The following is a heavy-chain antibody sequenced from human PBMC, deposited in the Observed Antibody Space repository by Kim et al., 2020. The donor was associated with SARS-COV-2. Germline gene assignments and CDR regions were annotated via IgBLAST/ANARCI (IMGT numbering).Heavy chain of an antibody. V-gene: IGHV3-30*02. Sequence: GGSLRLSCAASGFIFSTSGMHWVRQAPGKGLEWVAFIQFDTSTQYYGDSVKGRFTTSRDNSKNTVFLQMNSLSAEDTAVYYCMREDCHNACCSGAHWGRGTVVTVSS. CDR2: IQFDTSTQ. CDR1: GFIFSTSG. J-gene: IGHJ4*02. D-gene: IGHD2-8*01. CDR3: MREDCHNACCSGAH.